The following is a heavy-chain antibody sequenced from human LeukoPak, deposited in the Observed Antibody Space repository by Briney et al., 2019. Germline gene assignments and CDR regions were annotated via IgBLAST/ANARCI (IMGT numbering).Heavy chain of an antibody. Sequence: GGSLRLSCAASGFTVSSNYMSWVRQAPGKGLEWVSVIYSGGSTYYADSVKGRFTISRDNSKNTLYLQMNSLRAEDTAVYYCARDQSGSSPFDPWGQGTLVTVSS. J-gene: IGHJ5*02. CDR2: IYSGGST. D-gene: IGHD1-26*01. V-gene: IGHV3-66*01. CDR1: GFTVSSNY. CDR3: ARDQSGSSPFDP.